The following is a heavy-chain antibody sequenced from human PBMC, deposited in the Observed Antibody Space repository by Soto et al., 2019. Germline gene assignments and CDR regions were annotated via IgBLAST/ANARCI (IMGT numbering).Heavy chain of an antibody. CDR1: GFGFSSFA. Sequence: EVLLLESGGGLVQPGGSLSLSCEASGFGFSSFAMNWVRQPPGKGLEWVSAIGDSGASTYYADSVKGRFTISRDNSRNTLYLQLNSLRAEDTAVYYCAKGVELDVWGNGTTVTVSS. CDR2: IGDSGAST. D-gene: IGHD1-26*01. V-gene: IGHV3-23*01. J-gene: IGHJ6*04. CDR3: AKGVELDV.